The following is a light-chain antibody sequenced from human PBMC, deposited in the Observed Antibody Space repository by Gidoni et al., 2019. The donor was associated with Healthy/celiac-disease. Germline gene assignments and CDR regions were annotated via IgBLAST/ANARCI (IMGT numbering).Light chain of an antibody. CDR1: QSLLHSNGYNY. V-gene: IGKV2-28*01. CDR3: MQALQTPRT. CDR2: LGA. Sequence: DIVMTQYPLSLPVTPGEPASISCRSSQSLLHSNGYNYLDWYLQKPGQSPQILIYLGANRASGVPDRFSGSGSGTDFTLKISRVEAEDVGVYYCMQALQTPRTFGQGTKLEIK. J-gene: IGKJ2*02.